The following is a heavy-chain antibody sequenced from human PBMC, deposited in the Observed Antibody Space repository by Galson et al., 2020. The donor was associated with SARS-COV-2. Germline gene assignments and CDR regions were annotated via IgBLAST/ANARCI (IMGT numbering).Heavy chain of an antibody. CDR1: GYSISSGYY. D-gene: IGHD2-15*01. CDR2: IYHSGST. CDR3: SVDIDL. J-gene: IGHJ2*01. Sequence: SETLSLTCTVSGYSISSGYYWGWIRQPPGKGLEWIGSIYHSGSTYYNPSLKSRVTISVDTSKNQFSLKLSSVTAADTAVYYCSVDIDLWGRGTLVTVSS. V-gene: IGHV4-38-2*02.